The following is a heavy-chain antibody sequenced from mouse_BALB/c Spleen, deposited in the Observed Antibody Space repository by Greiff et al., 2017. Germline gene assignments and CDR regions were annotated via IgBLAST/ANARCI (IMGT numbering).Heavy chain of an antibody. D-gene: IGHD1-1*01. Sequence: VQLQQSGAELVKPGASVKLSCTASGFNIKDTYMHWVKQRPEQGLEWIGRIDPANGNTKYDPKFQGKATITADTSSNTADLQLSSLTSEDTTVYYCAREYCGILYFDVWGEGTPVTVSS. V-gene: IGHV14-3*02. CDR3: AREYCGILYFDV. J-gene: IGHJ1*01. CDR1: GFNIKDTY. CDR2: IDPANGNT.